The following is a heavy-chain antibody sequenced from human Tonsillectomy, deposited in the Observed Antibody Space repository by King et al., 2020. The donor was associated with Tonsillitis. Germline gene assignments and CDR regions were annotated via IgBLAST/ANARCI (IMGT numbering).Heavy chain of an antibody. D-gene: IGHD2-21*02. J-gene: IGHJ4*02. CDR3: AKGQVTGDYDTYFDY. CDR2: LTYSGSRT. CDR1: GFTFSIYS. Sequence: VQLVESGGAWIQPGGSLRLSCAASGFTFSIYSMTWVRQAPGKGLEWVSLLTYSGSRTFYADSVRGRFTISRDNSKNTLFLQMNNLRDEDTAVYYCAKGQVTGDYDTYFDYWGQGTLVTVSS. V-gene: IGHV3-23*04.